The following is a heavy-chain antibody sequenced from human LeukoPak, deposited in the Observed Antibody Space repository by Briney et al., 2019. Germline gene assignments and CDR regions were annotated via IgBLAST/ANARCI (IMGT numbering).Heavy chain of an antibody. CDR2: ISYDGSNK. V-gene: IGHV3-30-3*01. J-gene: IGHJ4*02. CDR1: GFTFSSYA. CDR3: ARALYQPRDIVVVPAAISY. D-gene: IGHD2-2*01. Sequence: GGSLRLSCAASGFTFSSYAMHCVRQAPGKGLEWVAVISYDGSNKYYADSVKGRFTISKDNSKNTLYLQMNSLRAEDTAVYYCARALYQPRDIVVVPAAISYWGQGTLVTVSS.